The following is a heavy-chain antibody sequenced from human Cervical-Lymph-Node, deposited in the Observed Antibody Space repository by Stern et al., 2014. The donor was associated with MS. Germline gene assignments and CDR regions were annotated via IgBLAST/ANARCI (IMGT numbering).Heavy chain of an antibody. D-gene: IGHD2-15*01. V-gene: IGHV5-51*01. J-gene: IGHJ5*02. Sequence: EVQLVESGAGVKKPGESLKISCKSSGYDFASQWIGWVRQMPGQGLEWMGLIYPGDSETRYSPSFQGQVNISVDKSIDTAYLQWSSLTASDTGMYFCARVDGGWFDLWGPGTLVTVSS. CDR3: ARVDGGWFDL. CDR2: IYPGDSET. CDR1: GYDFASQW.